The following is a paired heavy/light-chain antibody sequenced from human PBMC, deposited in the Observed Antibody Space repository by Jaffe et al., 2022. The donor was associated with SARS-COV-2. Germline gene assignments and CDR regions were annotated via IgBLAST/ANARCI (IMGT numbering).Light chain of an antibody. CDR3: QQYYDTPLT. J-gene: IGKJ4*01. CDR2: WAS. CDR1: QSVLFSSNKKNY. Sequence: DIVMTQSPDSLAVSLGERATINCKSSQSVLFSSNKKNYLAWYQQKPGQPPKLLIYWASTRESGVPDRFSGSGSGTDFTLTISSLQAEDVAVYYCQQYYDTPLTFGGGTKVEIK. V-gene: IGKV4-1*01.
Heavy chain of an antibody. Sequence: QLQLQESGPGLVKPSETLSLTCTVSGGSISTSSSYWGWIRQPPGKGLEWIGSMYYSGSTYYNPSLKSRVTISVDRSKNQFSLKLSSVTAADTAVYYCGRHRRECGGDCPRSWFDPWGQGTLVTVSS. CDR1: GGSISTSSSY. D-gene: IGHD2-21*02. J-gene: IGHJ5*02. CDR2: MYYSGST. V-gene: IGHV4-39*01. CDR3: GRHRRECGGDCPRSWFDP.